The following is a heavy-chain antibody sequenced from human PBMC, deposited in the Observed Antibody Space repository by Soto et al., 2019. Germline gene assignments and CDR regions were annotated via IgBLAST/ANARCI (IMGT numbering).Heavy chain of an antibody. V-gene: IGHV4-34*01. CDR1: GGYSSGYY. CDR3: ARRNRIRNYYNYYFDY. Sequence: SETLSHTCAVYGGYSSGYYWSWIRQPPGKGLEWIGEINHSGSTNYNPSLKSRVTISVDTSKNQFSLKLSSVTAADTAVYYCARRNRIRNYYNYYFDYWGQGTLVTVSS. D-gene: IGHD1-7*01. CDR2: INHSGST. J-gene: IGHJ4*02.